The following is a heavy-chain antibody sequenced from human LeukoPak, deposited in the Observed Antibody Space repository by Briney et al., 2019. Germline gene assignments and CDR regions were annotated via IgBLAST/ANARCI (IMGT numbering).Heavy chain of an antibody. V-gene: IGHV6-1*01. CDR2: TYYRSTWYN. D-gene: IGHD5-18*01. Sequence: SQTLSLTCAISGDSVSSNSAAWIWIRQSPSRGLEWLGRTYYRSTWYNDYAVSVKSRITINPDTSKNQCSLQLNSVTPEDTAIYYCARAYNYGFDYWGQGTLVTVSS. CDR3: ARAYNYGFDY. CDR1: GDSVSSNSAA. J-gene: IGHJ4*02.